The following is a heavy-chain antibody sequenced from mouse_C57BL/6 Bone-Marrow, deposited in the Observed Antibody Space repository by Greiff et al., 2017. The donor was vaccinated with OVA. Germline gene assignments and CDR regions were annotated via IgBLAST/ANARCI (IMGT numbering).Heavy chain of an antibody. J-gene: IGHJ2*01. D-gene: IGHD3-2*02. V-gene: IGHV1-55*01. CDR1: GYTFTSYW. CDR3: ARGQLRLLFDY. CDR2: IYPGSGST. Sequence: QVQLQQPGAELVKPGASVKMSCTASGYTFTSYWITWVKQRPGQGLEWIGDIYPGSGSTNYNEKFKSKATLPVDTSSSTAYMQLSSLTSEDSAVYYCARGQLRLLFDYWGQGTPLSLL.